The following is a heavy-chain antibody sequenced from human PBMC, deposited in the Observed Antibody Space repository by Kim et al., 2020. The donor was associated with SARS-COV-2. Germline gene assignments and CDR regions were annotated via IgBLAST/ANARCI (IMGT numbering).Heavy chain of an antibody. CDR2: ISTTSSYI. D-gene: IGHD5-12*01. CDR3: AREGLRSGCDLLY. J-gene: IGHJ4*02. Sequence: GGSLRLSCAASGFSVSAYNMNWIRQAPGKGLEWVSSISTTSSYIYYADSLKGRFTISRDNAKNSLYLQMNSLRVEDTAVYYCAREGLRSGCDLLYWGQGT. CDR1: GFSVSAYN. V-gene: IGHV3-21*01.